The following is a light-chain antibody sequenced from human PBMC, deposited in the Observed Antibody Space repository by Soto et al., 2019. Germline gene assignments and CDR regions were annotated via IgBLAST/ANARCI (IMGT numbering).Light chain of an antibody. CDR2: EDS. CDR1: SSDVGGYNL. V-gene: IGLV2-23*01. Sequence: QSVLTQPASVSGSPGQSITISCTGTSSDVGGYNLVSWYQQHPGKAPKLMIYEDSKRPSGLSNRFSGSKSGNTASLTISGLQPEDEADYYCCSYAGSSTFVFGTGTKVTVL. CDR3: CSYAGSSTFV. J-gene: IGLJ1*01.